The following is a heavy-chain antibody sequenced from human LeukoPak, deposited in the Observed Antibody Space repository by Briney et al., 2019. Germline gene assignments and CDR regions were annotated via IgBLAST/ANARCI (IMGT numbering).Heavy chain of an antibody. D-gene: IGHD6-13*01. CDR3: AKGMSSRSFRPQYFQH. Sequence: PGGSLRLSCAASGFTFSNSNMNWVRQAPGKGLEWVASISSDSTFIYYEDSVRGRFTVSRDNAKNSLYLQVNSLRAEDTALYYCAKGMSSRSFRPQYFQHWGRGTLVTVSS. CDR1: GFTFSNSN. CDR2: ISSDSTFI. J-gene: IGHJ1*01. V-gene: IGHV3-21*01.